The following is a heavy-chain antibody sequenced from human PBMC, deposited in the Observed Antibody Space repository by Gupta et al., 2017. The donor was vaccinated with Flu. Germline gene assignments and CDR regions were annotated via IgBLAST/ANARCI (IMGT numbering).Heavy chain of an antibody. CDR3: ARDLRYFDSSGWFDP. CDR1: YY. Sequence: YYMHWVRQAPGQGLEWMGRINPNSGGTNYAQKFQGRVTMTRDTSISTAYMELSRLRSDDTAVYYCARDLRYFDSSGWFDPWGQGTLVTVSS. J-gene: IGHJ5*02. CDR2: INPNSGGT. V-gene: IGHV1-2*06. D-gene: IGHD3-9*01.